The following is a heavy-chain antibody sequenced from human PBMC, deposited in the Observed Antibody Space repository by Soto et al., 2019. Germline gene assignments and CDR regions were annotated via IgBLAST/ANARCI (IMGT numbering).Heavy chain of an antibody. Sequence: QVQLVQSGAEVKKPGSSVKVSYKASGGTFSSYAISWVRQAPGQGLEWMGGIIPIFGTANYAQKFQGRVTITADKSTSTAYMELSSLRSEDTAVYYCARVSSPLPRAAFDIWGQGTMVTVSS. V-gene: IGHV1-69*06. CDR3: ARVSSPLPRAAFDI. J-gene: IGHJ3*02. CDR2: IIPIFGTA. CDR1: GGTFSSYA.